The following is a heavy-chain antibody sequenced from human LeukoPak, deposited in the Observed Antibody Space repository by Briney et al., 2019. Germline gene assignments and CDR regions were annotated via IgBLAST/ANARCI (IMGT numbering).Heavy chain of an antibody. CDR1: GGSISSYY. D-gene: IGHD3-10*01. CDR2: IYYSGST. V-gene: IGHV4-39*01. CDR3: ARHAPYGSGSDY. Sequence: PSETLSLTCTVSGGSISSYYWGWIRQPPGKGLEWIGSIYYSGSTYYNPSLKSRVTISVDTSKNQFSLKLSSVTAADTAVYYCARHAPYGSGSDYWGQGTLVTVSS. J-gene: IGHJ4*02.